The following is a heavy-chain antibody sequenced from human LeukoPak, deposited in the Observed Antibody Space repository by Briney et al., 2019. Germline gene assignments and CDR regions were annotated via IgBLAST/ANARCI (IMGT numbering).Heavy chain of an antibody. CDR1: GFTFSSHA. V-gene: IGHV3-23*01. J-gene: IGHJ4*02. Sequence: GALKLSFAGSGFTFSSHAMNWVRQAPGKGLEWVSTISGSGGSTYYADSVKGRFTISRDNSENTLYLQMNSLRAEDTALYYCAKHFTRDSYGYDYWGQGTLVTVSS. CDR3: AKHFTRDSYGYDY. D-gene: IGHD5-18*01. CDR2: ISGSGGST.